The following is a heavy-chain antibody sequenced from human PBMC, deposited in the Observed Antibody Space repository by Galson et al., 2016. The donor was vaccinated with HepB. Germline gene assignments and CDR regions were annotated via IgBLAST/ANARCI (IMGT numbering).Heavy chain of an antibody. CDR3: ARDWGYYDSSGHHSSYYGLDF. J-gene: IGHJ6*02. V-gene: IGHV3-30*04. CDR1: GFTFIKYS. Sequence: SLRLSCAASGFTFIKYSMHWVRQAPGKGLEWVAVISSDGSIQYYADSVKGRFTISRDNSKSTVYLQMNSLKTEDPAVYYCARDWGYYDSSGHHSSYYGLDFWGHGTTVTVSS. D-gene: IGHD3-22*01. CDR2: ISSDGSIQ.